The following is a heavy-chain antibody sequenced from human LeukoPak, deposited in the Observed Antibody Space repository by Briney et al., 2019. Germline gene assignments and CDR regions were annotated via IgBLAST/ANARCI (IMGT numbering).Heavy chain of an antibody. CDR2: INHSGSI. V-gene: IGHV4-34*01. J-gene: IGHJ4*02. D-gene: IGHD5-18*01. CDR3: ARDAYGVSVAMAIDY. Sequence: SETLSLTCAVYGGSFSGYYWSWIRQPPGKGLEWIGEINHSGSINYNPSLKSRVTISVDTSKNQFSLKLSSVTAADTAVYYCARDAYGVSVAMAIDYWGQGTLVTVSS. CDR1: GGSFSGYY.